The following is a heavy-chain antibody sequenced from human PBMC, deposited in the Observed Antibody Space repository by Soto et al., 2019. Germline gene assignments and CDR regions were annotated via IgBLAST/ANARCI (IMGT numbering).Heavy chain of an antibody. V-gene: IGHV3-23*01. D-gene: IGHD3-3*01. J-gene: IGHJ4*02. Sequence: GGSLRLSCAASGFTFSSYAMSWVRQAPGKGLEWVSAISGSGGSTYYADSVKGRFTISRDNSKNTLYLQMNSLRGEDTAVYYCASQVDTRTIFAYWGQGTMVTVSS. CDR2: ISGSGGST. CDR3: ASQVDTRTIFAY. CDR1: GFTFSSYA.